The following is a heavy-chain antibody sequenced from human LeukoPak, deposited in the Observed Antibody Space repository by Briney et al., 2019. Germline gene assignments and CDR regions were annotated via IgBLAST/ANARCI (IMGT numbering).Heavy chain of an antibody. CDR2: IWYDGSNK. J-gene: IGHJ4*02. CDR1: GFTFSSYG. D-gene: IGHD2-15*01. CDR3: ARDPKDLYYFDY. Sequence: PGGSLRLSCAASGFTFSSYGMHWVRQAPGKGLEWVAVIWYDGSNKYYADSVKGRFTISRDNSKNTLYLQMNSLRAEDTAVYYCARDPKDLYYFDYWGQGTLVTVSP. V-gene: IGHV3-33*01.